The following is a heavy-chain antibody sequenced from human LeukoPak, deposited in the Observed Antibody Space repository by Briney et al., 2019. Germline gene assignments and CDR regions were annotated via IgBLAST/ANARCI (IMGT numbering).Heavy chain of an antibody. D-gene: IGHD3-10*01. CDR3: ARDPRVVRGVIGSIGYYYYYGMDV. CDR2: ISYDGSNK. Sequence: PGRSLRLSCAASGFTFSSYAMHWVRQAPGKGLEWVAVISYDGSNKYYADSVKGRFTISRDNSKNTLYLQMNSLRAEDTAVYYCARDPRVVRGVIGSIGYYYYYGMDVWGQGTTVTVSS. J-gene: IGHJ6*02. CDR1: GFTFSSYA. V-gene: IGHV3-30-3*01.